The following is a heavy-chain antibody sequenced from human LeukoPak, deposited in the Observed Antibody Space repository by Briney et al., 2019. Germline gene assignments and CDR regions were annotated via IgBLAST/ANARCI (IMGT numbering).Heavy chain of an antibody. CDR1: GFTFSSYA. J-gene: IGHJ4*02. V-gene: IGHV3-30*04. CDR3: ARDSGGSGLDY. D-gene: IGHD3-3*01. CDR2: ISYDGSNK. Sequence: GRSLRLSCAASGFTFSSYAMHWVRQAPGKGLEWVAVISYDGSNKYYADSVKGRFTISRDNSKNTQYLQMNSLRAEDTAVYYCARDSGGSGLDYWGQGTLVTVSS.